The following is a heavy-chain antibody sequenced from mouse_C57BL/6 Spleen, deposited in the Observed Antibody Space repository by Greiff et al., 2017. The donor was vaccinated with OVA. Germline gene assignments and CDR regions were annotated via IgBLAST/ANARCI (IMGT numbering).Heavy chain of an antibody. J-gene: IGHJ4*01. CDR2: IYPGDGDT. CDR1: GYAFSSSW. Sequence: QVQLQQSGPELVKPGASVKISCKASGYAFSSSWMNWVKQRPGKGLEWIGRIYPGDGDTNYNGKFKGKATLTADKSSSTAYMQLSSLTSEDSAVYVCARSPYYYAMDYWGQGTSVTVSS. CDR3: ARSPYYYAMDY. V-gene: IGHV1-82*01.